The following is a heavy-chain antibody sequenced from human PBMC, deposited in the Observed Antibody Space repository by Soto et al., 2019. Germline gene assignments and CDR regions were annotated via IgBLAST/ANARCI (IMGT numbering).Heavy chain of an antibody. D-gene: IGHD5-12*01. J-gene: IGHJ4*01. CDR2: IHPGNSDA. CDR3: ARHTNGYNPLDY. Sequence: GESLKISCEGSGYTFSTYWIGWVRQIPGEGLEWMGIIHPGNSDARYSPSFQGQVTISADTSINTAYLQWRSLKASDTAFYYCARHTNGYNPLDYWGHGTLVTVSS. V-gene: IGHV5-51*01. CDR1: GYTFSTYW.